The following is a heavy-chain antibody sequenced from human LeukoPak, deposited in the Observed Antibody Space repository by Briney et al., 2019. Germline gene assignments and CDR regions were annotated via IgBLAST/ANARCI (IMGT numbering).Heavy chain of an antibody. CDR3: ARSLYCGGDCFDY. D-gene: IGHD2-21*01. J-gene: IGHJ4*02. Sequence: GASVKVSCKASGGTFSSYAISWVRQAPGQGLEWMGGIIPIFGTANYAQKVQVRVTITADESTSTAYMELRSLRSEDTAVYYCARSLYCGGDCFDYWGQGTLVTVSS. CDR1: GGTFSSYA. V-gene: IGHV1-69*13. CDR2: IIPIFGTA.